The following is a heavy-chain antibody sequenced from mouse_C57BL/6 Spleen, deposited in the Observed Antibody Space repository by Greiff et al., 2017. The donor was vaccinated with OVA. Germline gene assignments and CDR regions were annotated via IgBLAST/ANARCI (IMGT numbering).Heavy chain of an antibody. CDR2: IDPSDSET. V-gene: IGHV1-52*01. CDR3: ASLTGTPYFDY. Sequence: QVQLQQPGAELVRPGSSVKLSCKASGYTFTSYWMHWVKQRPIQGLEWIGNIDPSDSETHYNQKFKDKATLTVDKSSSTAYMQISSLTSEDSAVYYCASLTGTPYFDYWGQGTTLTVSS. CDR1: GYTFTSYW. D-gene: IGHD4-1*01. J-gene: IGHJ2*01.